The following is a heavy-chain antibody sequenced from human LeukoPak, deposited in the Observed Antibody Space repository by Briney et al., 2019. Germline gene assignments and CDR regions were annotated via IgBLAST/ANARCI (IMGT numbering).Heavy chain of an antibody. CDR2: IDDPTTV. J-gene: IGHJ3*01. D-gene: IGHD1-14*01. CDR3: AKDAISGNARYDSFDV. CDR1: GFKFNLYA. Sequence: GGSLRLSCATSGFKFNLYAMTWVRQAPGKGLEWVSTIDDPTTVYYADSVRGQFTISRDNSKSTLFLQLNSLRSDDTALYFCAKDAISGNARYDSFDVWGQGTMVIVSS. V-gene: IGHV3-23*01.